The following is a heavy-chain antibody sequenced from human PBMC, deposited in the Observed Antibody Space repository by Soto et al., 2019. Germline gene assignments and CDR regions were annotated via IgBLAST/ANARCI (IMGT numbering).Heavy chain of an antibody. CDR3: ARDGVYSTEYTWNYGTYFDY. V-gene: IGHV3-30-3*01. Sequence: GGSLRLSCAASGFTYSTYTMQWVRQAPGKGLEWVAVISYDGNNKFYADSVKGRFTISRDSTKQTLYLQMNSLRPDDTAMYYCARDGVYSTEYTWNYGTYFDYCGQGALVTVS. CDR1: GFTYSTYT. D-gene: IGHD1-7*01. J-gene: IGHJ4*02. CDR2: ISYDGNNK.